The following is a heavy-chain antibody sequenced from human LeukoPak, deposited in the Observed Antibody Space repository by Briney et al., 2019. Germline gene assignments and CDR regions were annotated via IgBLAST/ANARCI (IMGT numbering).Heavy chain of an antibody. CDR2: IYKGGTT. CDR1: GFPVGSYY. CDR3: ARGSGDILTGYSGMDV. V-gene: IGHV3-53*01. Sequence: PGGSLRLSCEASGFPVGSYYLTWVRQAPGKGLEWVSAIYKGGTTYCADSVKGRFTVSRGNSKNSFSLQMNSLSADDTAVYYCARGSGDILTGYSGMDVWGQGTTVTVSS. J-gene: IGHJ6*02. D-gene: IGHD3-9*01.